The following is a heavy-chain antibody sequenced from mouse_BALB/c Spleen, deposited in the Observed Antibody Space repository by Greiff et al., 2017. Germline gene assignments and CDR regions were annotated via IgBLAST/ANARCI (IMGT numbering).Heavy chain of an antibody. Sequence: EVMLVESGGGLVKPGGSLKLSCAASGFAFSSYDMSWVRQTPEKRLEWVAYISSGGGSTYYPDTVKGRFTISRDNAKNTLYLQMSSLKSEDTAMYYCARLPYDYWGQGTLVTVSA. J-gene: IGHJ3*01. D-gene: IGHD2-3*01. V-gene: IGHV5-12-1*01. CDR1: GFAFSSYD. CDR3: ARLPYDY. CDR2: ISSGGGST.